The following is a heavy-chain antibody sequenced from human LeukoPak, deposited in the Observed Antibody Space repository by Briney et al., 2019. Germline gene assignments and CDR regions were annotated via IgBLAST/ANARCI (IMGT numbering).Heavy chain of an antibody. CDR2: INPNSGGT. CDR1: GYTFTDYY. D-gene: IGHD1-26*01. V-gene: IGHV1-2*02. Sequence: ASVKVSCKPSGYTFTDYYLHWVRQAPGQGLEWMGWINPNSGGTNYAQKFQGRVTMTRDTSISTAYMELSRLRSDDTAVYYCARAAGSSVDYWGQGTLVIVSS. CDR3: ARAAGSSVDY. J-gene: IGHJ4*02.